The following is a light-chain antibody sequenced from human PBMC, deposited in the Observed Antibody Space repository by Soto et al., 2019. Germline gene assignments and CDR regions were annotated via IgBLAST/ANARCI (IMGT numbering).Light chain of an antibody. Sequence: DIQMTQSPSSLSASVGDRVTITCRASQSINSYSHWYQQKPGKAPMLLIYAASSLQSGVPSRFSGSGSGTDFTLTISSLQPEDFATYYCQQSYSTPPTFGQGTKVEIK. V-gene: IGKV1-39*01. CDR3: QQSYSTPPT. CDR2: AAS. J-gene: IGKJ1*01. CDR1: QSINSY.